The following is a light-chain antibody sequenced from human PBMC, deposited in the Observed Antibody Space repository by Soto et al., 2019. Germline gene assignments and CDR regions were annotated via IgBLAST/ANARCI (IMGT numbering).Light chain of an antibody. J-gene: IGKJ4*01. CDR2: GAS. Sequence: EIVMTQSPATLSVSPGETATLSCRASQSVSSSLAWYQQTPGQAPRLLIYGASTRATGIPTRFSGSGSGTEFTLTISSLQSEDFAVYFCQQYNNWPPLTFGGGTKV. CDR3: QQYNNWPPLT. V-gene: IGKV3-15*01. CDR1: QSVSSS.